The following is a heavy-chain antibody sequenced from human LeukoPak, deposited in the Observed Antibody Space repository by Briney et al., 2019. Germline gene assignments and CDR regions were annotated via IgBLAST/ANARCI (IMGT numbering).Heavy chain of an antibody. J-gene: IGHJ6*03. Sequence: GGSLRLSCAASGFTFSNYVMNWVRQAPGKGLEWVSAISGSGGNTYQADSVKGRFTISRDNSRNTLYLQVNSLRAEDTAVYYCARVVFGVVIYYYYYMDVWGKGTTVTVSS. CDR2: ISGSGGNT. D-gene: IGHD3-3*01. CDR3: ARVVFGVVIYYYYYMDV. V-gene: IGHV3-23*01. CDR1: GFTFSNYV.